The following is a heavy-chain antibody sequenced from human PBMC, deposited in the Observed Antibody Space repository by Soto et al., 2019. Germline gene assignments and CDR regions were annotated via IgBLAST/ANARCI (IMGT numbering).Heavy chain of an antibody. V-gene: IGHV3-30*18. CDR3: VKDGSSGWPYFGDMDV. Sequence: QTGGSLRLSCAASGFTFSSYGMHWVRQAPGKGLEWVAVILYDGSKKYYADSVKGRFTISRDNSKNTMYLQMSSPRGEDTALYYCVKDGSSGWPYFGDMDVWGRGTTVTVSS. CDR2: ILYDGSKK. CDR1: GFTFSSYG. D-gene: IGHD6-19*01. J-gene: IGHJ6*02.